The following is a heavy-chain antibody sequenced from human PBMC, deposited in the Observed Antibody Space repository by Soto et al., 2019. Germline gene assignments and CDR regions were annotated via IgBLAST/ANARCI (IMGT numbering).Heavy chain of an antibody. CDR1: GYTFTGYY. J-gene: IGHJ4*02. CDR3: ARRGVEMATILGY. CDR2: INPNSGGT. V-gene: IGHV1-2*02. D-gene: IGHD5-12*01. Sequence: GASVKFSCKASGYTFTGYYMHWLRQAPGQGLEWMGWINPNSGGTNYAQKFQGRVTMTRDTSISTAYMKLSRLRSDDTAVYYCARRGVEMATILGYWGQGTLVTVSS.